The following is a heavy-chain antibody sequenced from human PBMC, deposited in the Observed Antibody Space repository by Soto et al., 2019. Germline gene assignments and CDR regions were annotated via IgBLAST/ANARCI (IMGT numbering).Heavy chain of an antibody. CDR1: GGSFSGYY. Sequence: PSETLSLTCAVYGGSFSGYYWSWIRQPPGKGLEWIGEINHSGSTNYNPSLKSRVTISVDTSKNQFSLKLSSVTAADTAVYYCARVGPDCSGGSCYGRTHLEYFQHWGQGTLVTVSS. CDR3: ARVGPDCSGGSCYGRTHLEYFQH. CDR2: INHSGST. J-gene: IGHJ1*01. V-gene: IGHV4-34*01. D-gene: IGHD2-15*01.